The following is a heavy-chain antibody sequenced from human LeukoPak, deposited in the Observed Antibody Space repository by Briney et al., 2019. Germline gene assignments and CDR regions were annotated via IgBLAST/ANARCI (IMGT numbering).Heavy chain of an antibody. CDR2: IYTSGST. V-gene: IGHV4-4*07. Sequence: SETLSLTCTVSGGSISSYYWSWIRQPAGKGLAWIGRIYTSGSTNYNPSLKSRDTMSVDTSKNQFSLKLSSVTAADTAVYYCARGDFWSGYYKRDDAFDIWGQGTMVTVSS. CDR1: GGSISSYY. CDR3: ARGDFWSGYYKRDDAFDI. J-gene: IGHJ3*02. D-gene: IGHD3-3*01.